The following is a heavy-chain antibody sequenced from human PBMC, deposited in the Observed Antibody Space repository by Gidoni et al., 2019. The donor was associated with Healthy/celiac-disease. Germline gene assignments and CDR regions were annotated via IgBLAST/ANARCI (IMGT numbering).Heavy chain of an antibody. V-gene: IGHV1-69*01. CDR1: GGNFSSYA. J-gene: IGHJ6*02. Sequence: QVQLVQSGAEVKKPGSSVQVSCRASGGNFSSYAISWLRQAPGQGLEWMGGIIPIFGTANDAQKFQGRVTMTADESTSTAYMELSSLRSEDTAVYYCALGLWSGPYYYGMDVWGQGTTVTVSS. D-gene: IGHD3-3*01. CDR3: ALGLWSGPYYYGMDV. CDR2: IIPIFGTA.